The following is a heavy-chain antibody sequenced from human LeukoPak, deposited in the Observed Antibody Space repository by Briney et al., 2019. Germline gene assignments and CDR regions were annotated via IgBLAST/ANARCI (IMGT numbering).Heavy chain of an antibody. CDR1: GFTFDDYA. Sequence: GGSLRLSCAASGFTFDDYAMHWVRQAPGKGLEWVSGISWNSGSIGYADSVKGRFTISRDNSKNTLYLQMNSLRAEDTAVYYCAARWGLQNIDYWGQGTLVTVSS. J-gene: IGHJ4*02. CDR3: AARWGLQNIDY. V-gene: IGHV3-9*01. D-gene: IGHD4-23*01. CDR2: ISWNSGSI.